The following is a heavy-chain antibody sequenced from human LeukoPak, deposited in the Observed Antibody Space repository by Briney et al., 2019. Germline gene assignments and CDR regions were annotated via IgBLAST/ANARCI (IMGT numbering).Heavy chain of an antibody. J-gene: IGHJ4*02. Sequence: GGSLRLSCAASGFTLSSYPMNWARQAPGKGLEWVSTFVRGSTYYADTVQGRFIISRDSSKNTLYLQMNSLRADDTALYFCTRAAPYGTSWYGKNDYWGQGTLVAVSS. CDR2: FVRGST. CDR1: GFTLSSYP. CDR3: TRAAPYGTSWYGKNDY. V-gene: IGHV3-23*01. D-gene: IGHD6-13*01.